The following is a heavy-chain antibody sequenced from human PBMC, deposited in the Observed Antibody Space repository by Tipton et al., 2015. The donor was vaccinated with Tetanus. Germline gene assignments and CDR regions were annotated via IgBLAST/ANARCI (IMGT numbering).Heavy chain of an antibody. V-gene: IGHV1-8*01. CDR1: GYTFTSYD. J-gene: IGHJ5*02. Sequence: QLVQSGAEVKKPGASVKVSCKASGYTFTSYDINWVRQATGQGLEWIGWMNPNSGNTGYAQKFQGRVTMTRNTSISTAYMEPSSLRSEDTAVYYCARVTYGWTWFDPWGQGPLVTVSS. CDR2: MNPNSGNT. D-gene: IGHD3-10*01. CDR3: ARVTYGWTWFDP.